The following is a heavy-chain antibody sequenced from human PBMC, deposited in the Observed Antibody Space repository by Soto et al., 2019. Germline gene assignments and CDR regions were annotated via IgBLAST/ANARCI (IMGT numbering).Heavy chain of an antibody. V-gene: IGHV3-23*01. J-gene: IGHJ1*01. D-gene: IGHD2-15*01. CDR2: ISGSGGST. CDR3: AKDPLYCSGGSCPAAEYFQH. Sequence: PGGSLRLSCAASGFTFSSYAMSWVRQAPGKGLEWVSAISGSGGSTYYADSVKGRFTISRDNSKNTLYLQMTSLRAEDTAVYYCAKDPLYCSGGSCPAAEYFQHWGQGTLVTVSS. CDR1: GFTFSSYA.